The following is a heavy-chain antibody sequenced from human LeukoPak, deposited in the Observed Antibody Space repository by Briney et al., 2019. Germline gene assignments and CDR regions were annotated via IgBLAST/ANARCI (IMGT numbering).Heavy chain of an antibody. CDR1: GFTFSRHA. Sequence: SGGSLRLSCAASGFTFSRHAMMGVRQAPGKGLEGVSGISGSGGSTYSADSVKGRFTITRDNSKNTLYLQMNSLRADDAAVYYCAILYSSGWYVGYWGQGTLVTVPS. CDR3: AILYSSGWYVGY. J-gene: IGHJ4*02. D-gene: IGHD6-25*01. V-gene: IGHV3-23*01. CDR2: ISGSGGST.